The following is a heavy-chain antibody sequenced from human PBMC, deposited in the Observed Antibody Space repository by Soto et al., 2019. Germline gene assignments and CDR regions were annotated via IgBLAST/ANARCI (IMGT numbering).Heavy chain of an antibody. CDR2: INPNSGGT. D-gene: IGHD1-26*01. V-gene: IGHV1-2*04. CDR3: AREGSGSEEDAFDI. J-gene: IGHJ3*02. CDR1: GYTFTGYY. Sequence: ASVKVSCKASGYTFTGYYMHWVRQAPGQGLEWMGWINPNSGGTNYAQKFQGWVTMTRDTSISTAYMELSRLRSDDTAVYYCAREGSGSEEDAFDIWGQGTMVTVSS.